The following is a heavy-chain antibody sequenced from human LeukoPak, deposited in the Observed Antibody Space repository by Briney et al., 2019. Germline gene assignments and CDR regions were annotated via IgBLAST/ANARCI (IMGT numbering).Heavy chain of an antibody. J-gene: IGHJ4*02. CDR2: IRYDGSNK. CDR3: AKVEYSSSWYGVGSLDD. CDR1: GFTFSSYG. Sequence: GGSLRLSCAATGFTFSSYGMHWVRQAPGKGLEGVAFIRYDGSNKFYADSVKGRFTISRDNSKNTLYLEMNSLRPEDTAVYYCAKVEYSSSWYGVGSLDDWGQGTLVTVSA. D-gene: IGHD6-13*01. V-gene: IGHV3-30*02.